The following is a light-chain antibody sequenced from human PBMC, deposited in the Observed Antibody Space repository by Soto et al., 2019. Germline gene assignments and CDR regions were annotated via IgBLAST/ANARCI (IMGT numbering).Light chain of an antibody. CDR1: QSVSTY. Sequence: EIMLTQSPDTLSLSPGNRATLSCRASQSVSTYLAWYQQKPGQPPRLLIYDASNRATGIPARFSGSGSGTDFTLTISSLEPEGFAVYYCQQRSNWPPTFGQGTKV. CDR3: QQRSNWPPT. CDR2: DAS. J-gene: IGKJ1*01. V-gene: IGKV3-11*01.